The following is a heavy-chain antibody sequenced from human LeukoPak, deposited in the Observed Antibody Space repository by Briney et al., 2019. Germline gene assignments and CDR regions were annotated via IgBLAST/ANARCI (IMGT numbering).Heavy chain of an antibody. CDR1: GFTVSSNY. CDR2: IYSGGST. V-gene: IGHV3-66*01. Sequence: PGGSLRLSCAASGFTVSSNYMSWVRQAPGKGLEWVSVIYSGGSTYYADSVKGRFTISRDNSKNTLYLQMNSLRAEDTAVYYCARGGGSSWYRYYYGMDVWGQGTTATVSS. J-gene: IGHJ6*02. CDR3: ARGGGSSWYRYYYGMDV. D-gene: IGHD6-13*01.